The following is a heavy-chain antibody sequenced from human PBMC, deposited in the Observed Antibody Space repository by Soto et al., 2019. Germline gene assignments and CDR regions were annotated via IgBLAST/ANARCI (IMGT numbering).Heavy chain of an antibody. CDR3: AGGCIVVVGSRAYYGMDV. Sequence: QVHLLRQSGAEVKKPGSSVKVSCPASGGTPSNYAISWVRQAPGQGLEWMGGIIPVFGLVKYAQNFQGRVTITADESKNTAYMELSSLRPEDTAVYYCAGGCIVVVGSRAYYGMDVWGQGTTVTVSS. D-gene: IGHD3-22*01. J-gene: IGHJ6*02. CDR2: IIPVFGLV. CDR1: GGTPSNYA. V-gene: IGHV1-69*01.